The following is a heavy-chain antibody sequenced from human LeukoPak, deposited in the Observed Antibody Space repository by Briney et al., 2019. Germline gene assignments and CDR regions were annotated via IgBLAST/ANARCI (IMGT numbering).Heavy chain of an antibody. CDR3: AKDQGHVLRYFDWFGNYYMDV. Sequence: PGGSLRLSCAASGFPFSSYDVSWLPRAPGGGRVWVSAISGCGGSTYYADSVKGRFTISRDNSKNTLYLQMNSLRAEDTAVYYCAKDQGHVLRYFDWFGNYYMDVWGKGPTVTVSS. CDR2: ISGCGGST. J-gene: IGHJ6*03. D-gene: IGHD3-9*01. V-gene: IGHV3-23*01. CDR1: GFPFSSYD.